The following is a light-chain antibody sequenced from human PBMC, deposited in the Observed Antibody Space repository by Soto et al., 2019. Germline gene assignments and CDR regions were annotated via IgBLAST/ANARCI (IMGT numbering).Light chain of an antibody. CDR3: QQSFSAPIT. CDR1: QSISTF. V-gene: IGKV1-39*01. Sequence: DIQMTQSPSSLSASVGDRVTITCRASQSISTFLNWYQQKPGKAPKLLIYAASSLQSGVPSRFSGSGSGTDFTLTISSLQLEDFETCYCQQSFSAPITFGQGTKLEIK. J-gene: IGKJ2*01. CDR2: AAS.